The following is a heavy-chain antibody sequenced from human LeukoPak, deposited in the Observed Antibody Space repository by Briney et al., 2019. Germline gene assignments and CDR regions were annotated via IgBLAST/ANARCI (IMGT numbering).Heavy chain of an antibody. V-gene: IGHV1-2*06. CDR1: GYTFTGYY. D-gene: IGHD2-21*02. Sequence: WASVKVSCKASGYTFTGYYVHWVRQAPGQGLEWMGRINPNSGDTNYAQKFQGRVTMTRDTSISTAYMELSRLRSDDTAVYYCARDYCGGDCFPDYWGQGTLVTVSS. J-gene: IGHJ4*02. CDR2: INPNSGDT. CDR3: ARDYCGGDCFPDY.